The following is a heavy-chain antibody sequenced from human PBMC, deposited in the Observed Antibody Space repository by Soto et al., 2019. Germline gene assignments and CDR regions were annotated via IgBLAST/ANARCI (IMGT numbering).Heavy chain of an antibody. J-gene: IGHJ3*02. D-gene: IGHD3-3*01. Sequence: ASVKVSCKASGYTFTSYGISWVRQAPGQGLEWMGWISAYNGNTNYAQKLQGRVTMTTDTSTSTAYMELRSLRSDDTAVYYCARDYDFWSGYYLAFDIWGQGTMVTVSS. CDR3: ARDYDFWSGYYLAFDI. CDR2: ISAYNGNT. V-gene: IGHV1-18*01. CDR1: GYTFTSYG.